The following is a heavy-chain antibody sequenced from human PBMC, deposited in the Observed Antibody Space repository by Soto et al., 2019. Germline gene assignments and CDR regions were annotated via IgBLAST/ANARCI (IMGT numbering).Heavy chain of an antibody. CDR1: GGTFSSYA. CDR3: ARAASNYKGEINWFDP. Sequence: GASVKVSCKASGGTFSSYAISWVRQAPGQGLEWMGGIIPIFGTANYAQKFQGRVTITADESTSTAYMELSSLRSEDTAVYYCARAASNYKGEINWFDPWGQGTLVTV. CDR2: IIPIFGTA. V-gene: IGHV1-69*13. J-gene: IGHJ5*02. D-gene: IGHD4-4*01.